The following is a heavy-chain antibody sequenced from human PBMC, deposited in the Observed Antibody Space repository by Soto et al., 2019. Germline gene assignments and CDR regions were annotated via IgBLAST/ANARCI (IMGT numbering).Heavy chain of an antibody. CDR1: GFTFSSYG. J-gene: IGHJ3*02. D-gene: IGHD2-2*01. Sequence: QVQLVESGGGVVQPGRSLRLSCAASGFTFSSYGMHWVRQAPGKGLEWVAVIWYDGSNKYYADSVKGRFTISRDNSKNTLYLQMNSLRAEDTAVYYCARDTPLGDSSTDAFDIWGQGTMVTVSS. CDR3: ARDTPLGDSSTDAFDI. V-gene: IGHV3-33*01. CDR2: IWYDGSNK.